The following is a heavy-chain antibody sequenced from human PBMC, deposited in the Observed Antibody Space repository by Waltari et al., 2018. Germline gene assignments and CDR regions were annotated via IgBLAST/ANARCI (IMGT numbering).Heavy chain of an antibody. J-gene: IGHJ4*02. V-gene: IGHV3-9*01. D-gene: IGHD2-21*02. CDR3: VKDVLSDCGGDCYSEH. CDR1: GFTFEDYA. CDR2: ISWNSESI. Sequence: LVQPGRSLRLSCAASGFTFEDYAMHWVRQAPGKGLEWVAGISWNSESIGYADSVQGRFTISRDNAKNSMFLQIHSLRPEDTALYYCVKDVLSDCGGDCYSEHWGQGTLLTVSS.